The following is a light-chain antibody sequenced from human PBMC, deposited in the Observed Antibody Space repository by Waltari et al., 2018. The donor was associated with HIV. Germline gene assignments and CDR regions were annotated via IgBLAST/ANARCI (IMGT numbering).Light chain of an antibody. CDR1: VLAKTY. CDR2: KDN. V-gene: IGLV3-27*01. J-gene: IGLJ3*02. CDR3: YSVADNMGV. Sequence: SHELTQPSSVSESPGQTARITCSGDVLAKTYARWLRQRPGQAPVLFVYKDNERPSGNPERFSGASSGITVTLTISGARVEDEADYFCYSVADNMGVFGGGTKLTVL.